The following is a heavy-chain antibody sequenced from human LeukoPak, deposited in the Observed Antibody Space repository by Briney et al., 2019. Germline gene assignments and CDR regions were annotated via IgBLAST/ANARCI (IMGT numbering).Heavy chain of an antibody. CDR1: GFTFSSFA. Sequence: GGSLRLSCAASGFTFSSFAMHWVRHAPDKGLEWVAVISQDGKKEYYADSVKGRFTISRDNSKNTLYLQMNSLRAEDTAVYYCARQSVVVPAAIRGWYFDYWGQGTLVTVSS. CDR3: ARQSVVVPAAIRGWYFDY. V-gene: IGHV3-30*04. CDR2: ISQDGKKE. D-gene: IGHD2-2*02. J-gene: IGHJ4*02.